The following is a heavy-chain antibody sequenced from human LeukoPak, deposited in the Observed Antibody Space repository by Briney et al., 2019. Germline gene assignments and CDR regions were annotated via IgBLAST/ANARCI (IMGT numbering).Heavy chain of an antibody. J-gene: IGHJ6*02. CDR2: ISWNSGSI. V-gene: IGHV3-9*01. CDR3: SRSGVAYYYYYGMDV. Sequence: PGRTLRLSCAASGFTFDDYAMHWVRQAPGKGLEWVSGISWNSGSIVYADSVKGRFTISRDNAKNSLYLQMNSLRAEDTALYYCSRSGVAYYYYYGMDVWGQGTTVTVSS. D-gene: IGHD2-15*01. CDR1: GFTFDDYA.